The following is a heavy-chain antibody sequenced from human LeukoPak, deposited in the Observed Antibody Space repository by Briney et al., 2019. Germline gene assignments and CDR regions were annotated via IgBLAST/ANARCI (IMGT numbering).Heavy chain of an antibody. Sequence: SVKVSCKASGGTFSSYAISRVRQAPGQGLEWMGRIIPILGIANYAQKFQGRVTITADKSTSTAYMELSSLRSEDTAVYYCARANVDTAMVTDYWGQGTLVTVSS. J-gene: IGHJ4*02. CDR3: ARANVDTAMVTDY. V-gene: IGHV1-69*04. CDR2: IIPILGIA. D-gene: IGHD5-18*01. CDR1: GGTFSSYA.